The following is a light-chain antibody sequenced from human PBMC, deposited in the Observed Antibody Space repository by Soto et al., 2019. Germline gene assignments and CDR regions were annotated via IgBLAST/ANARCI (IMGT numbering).Light chain of an antibody. CDR2: KAS. J-gene: IGKJ1*01. CDR3: KQYNDYSWT. Sequence: DIQMTQSPSTLSASVGDRVSINCRASQSISAWLAWYQQKPGKAPRLLIYKASTLEIGVPSRFSGSGSGTEFTLTISSLQPDDVATYYCKQYNDYSWTLGQGPKVHI. V-gene: IGKV1-5*03. CDR1: QSISAW.